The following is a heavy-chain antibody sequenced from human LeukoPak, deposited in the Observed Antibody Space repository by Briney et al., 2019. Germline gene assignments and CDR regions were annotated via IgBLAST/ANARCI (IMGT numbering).Heavy chain of an antibody. CDR2: INPYGGNT. Sequence: GASVKVSRKASGYTFTSYYMHWVRQAPGQGLEWVGRINPYGGNTSYAQKFQGRVTMTRDTSTKTLYMELSSLTSEDMAVYYCARGDGSSWAKEFDFWGQGTLVTVSS. V-gene: IGHV1-46*01. J-gene: IGHJ4*02. CDR3: ARGDGSSWAKEFDF. D-gene: IGHD6-13*01. CDR1: GYTFTSYY.